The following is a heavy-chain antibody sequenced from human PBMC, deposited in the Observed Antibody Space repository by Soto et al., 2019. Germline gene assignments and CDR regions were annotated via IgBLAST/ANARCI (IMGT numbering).Heavy chain of an antibody. CDR2: INHSGSI. V-gene: IGHV4-34*01. J-gene: IGHJ6*02. D-gene: IGHD6-6*01. Sequence: SETLSLTCAVYGGSFSDCYWSWIRQPPGKGLEWIGEINHSGSINYNPSLKSRVKISVDTSKKQFSLNLSSVTAADTAVYYCATVPQNRIAARPYYNGMDVWGQGTTVTVSS. CDR3: ATVPQNRIAARPYYNGMDV. CDR1: GGSFSDCY.